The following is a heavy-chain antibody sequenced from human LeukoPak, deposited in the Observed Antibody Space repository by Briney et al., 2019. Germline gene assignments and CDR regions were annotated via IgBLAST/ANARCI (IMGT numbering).Heavy chain of an antibody. V-gene: IGHV3-33*01. CDR1: GFTFSSYG. J-gene: IGHJ4*02. D-gene: IGHD4-17*01. CDR2: IWYDGSNK. CDR3: ARALLAYGDSTFYFDY. Sequence: GRSLRLSCAASGFTFSSYGMHWVRQAPGKGLEWVAVIWYDGSNKYYADSVKGRFTISRDNSKNTLYLQMNSLRAEDTAVYYCARALLAYGDSTFYFDYWGRGTLVTVSS.